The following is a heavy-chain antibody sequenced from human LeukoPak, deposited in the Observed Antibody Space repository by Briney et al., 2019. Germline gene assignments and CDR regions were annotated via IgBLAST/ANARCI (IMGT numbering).Heavy chain of an antibody. CDR3: AREINIAAAGTVDYMDV. Sequence: SETLSLTCTVSGGSISSSSYYWGWIRQPPGKGLEWIGSIYYSGSTYYNPSLRSRVTISVDTSKNQFSLKLSSVTAADTAVYFCAREINIAAAGTVDYMDVWGKGTTVTVSS. CDR2: IYYSGST. CDR1: GGSISSSSYY. D-gene: IGHD6-13*01. J-gene: IGHJ6*03. V-gene: IGHV4-39*07.